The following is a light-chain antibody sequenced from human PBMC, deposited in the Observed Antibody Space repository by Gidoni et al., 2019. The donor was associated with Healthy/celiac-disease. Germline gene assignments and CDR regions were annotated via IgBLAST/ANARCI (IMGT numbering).Light chain of an antibody. CDR3: QQYGSSPPMCS. Sequence: EIVLTQSPGTLSLSPGERATLSCRASQSVSSSYLAWYQQKPGQAPRLLIYGASSRATGIPARFSGSGSGTDFTLTISRLEPEDFAVYYCQQYGSSPPMCSFGQGTKLEIK. CDR2: GAS. J-gene: IGKJ2*04. V-gene: IGKV3-20*01. CDR1: QSVSSSY.